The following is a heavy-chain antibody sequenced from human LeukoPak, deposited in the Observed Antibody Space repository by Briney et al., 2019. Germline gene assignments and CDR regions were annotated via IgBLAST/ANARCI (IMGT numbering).Heavy chain of an antibody. CDR1: GGSISSYY. CDR2: IYYSGST. D-gene: IGHD4-17*01. J-gene: IGHJ4*02. Sequence: SETLSLTCTVSGGSISSYYWSWIRQPPGKGLEWIGYIYYSGSTNYSPSLKSRVTISVDTSKNQFSLKLSSVTAADTAVYYCARVDGDYVYYFDYWGQGTLVTVSS. V-gene: IGHV4-59*01. CDR3: ARVDGDYVYYFDY.